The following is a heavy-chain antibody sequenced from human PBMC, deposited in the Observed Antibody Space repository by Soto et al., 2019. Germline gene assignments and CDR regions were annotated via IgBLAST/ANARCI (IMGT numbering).Heavy chain of an antibody. D-gene: IGHD2-2*01. Sequence: QVQLQQWGAGLLKPSETLSLTCAVYGGSFSGYYWSWIRQPPGKGLEWIGEINHSGSTNYNPSLKSRVTISVDTSKNQFSLKLSSVTAADTAVYYCAAHGAEVPAAPHCDYWGQGTLVTVSS. CDR1: GGSFSGYY. J-gene: IGHJ4*02. CDR3: AAHGAEVPAAPHCDY. CDR2: INHSGST. V-gene: IGHV4-34*01.